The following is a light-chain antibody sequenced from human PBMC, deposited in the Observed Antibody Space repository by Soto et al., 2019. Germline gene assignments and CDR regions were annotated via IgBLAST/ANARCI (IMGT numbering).Light chain of an antibody. V-gene: IGKV3-11*01. Sequence: IVLTQSPATLSLSAGERATLSWKASPSVTNFLAWYQQKPGQAPRLLLYGAFNRATGIPARFSGSGSGTDFTLTISSLEPEDSATYYCQQRNIWPPVTFGQGTRLEI. CDR1: PSVTNF. CDR3: QQRNIWPPVT. J-gene: IGKJ5*01. CDR2: GAF.